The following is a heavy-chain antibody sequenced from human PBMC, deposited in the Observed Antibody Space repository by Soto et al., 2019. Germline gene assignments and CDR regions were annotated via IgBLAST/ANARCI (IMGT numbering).Heavy chain of an antibody. CDR2: TSSNSAYI. CDR1: GFTFLSFT. J-gene: IGHJ5*02. Sequence: LGGSLRLSCAASGFTFLSFTMNWVRQAPGKGLEWVSTTSSNSAYIYYTGALRGRFTISRDNAKNSLHLQMNSLRAEDTAVYYCTRDASRDSSARGWFDPWGPGTLVTVSS. CDR3: TRDASRDSSARGWFDP. D-gene: IGHD6-13*01. V-gene: IGHV3-21*01.